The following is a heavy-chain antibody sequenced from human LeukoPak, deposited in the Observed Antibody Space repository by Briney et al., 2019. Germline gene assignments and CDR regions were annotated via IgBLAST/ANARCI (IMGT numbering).Heavy chain of an antibody. V-gene: IGHV4-61*01. CDR2: IQYTGTT. CDR1: GDSISSGSYY. Sequence: SQTLSLTCEVSGDSISSGSYYWTWIRQPPGKGLEWIGYIQYTGTTTYNPSLKSRVTISTDTSKNQFSLKLTSVAAADTAVYYCATVEGWRYSYGYFDYWGHGILVTVSS. CDR3: ATVEGWRYSYGYFDY. D-gene: IGHD5-18*01. J-gene: IGHJ4*01.